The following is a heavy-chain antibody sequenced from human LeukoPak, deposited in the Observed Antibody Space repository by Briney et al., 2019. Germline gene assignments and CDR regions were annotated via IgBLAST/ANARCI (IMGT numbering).Heavy chain of an antibody. D-gene: IGHD6-6*01. CDR1: GFSFNSYN. CDR2: ISSSSSTI. V-gene: IGHV3-48*02. CDR3: AREHSSSSGSVSDY. Sequence: PGGSLRLSCTASGFSFNSYNMNWVRQAPGKGLEWVSYISSSSSTIYYADSVKGRFTISRDNAKNSLYLQMNSLRDEDTAVHYCAREHSSSSGSVSDYWGQGTLVTVSS. J-gene: IGHJ4*02.